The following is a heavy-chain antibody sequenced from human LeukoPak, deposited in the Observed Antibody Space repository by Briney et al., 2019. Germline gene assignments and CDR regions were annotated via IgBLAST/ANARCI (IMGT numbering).Heavy chain of an antibody. CDR3: ARGRTFSKYYYDSSGYGPSGVDYFDY. Sequence: SETLSLTCAVYGGSFSGYYWSWIRQPPGKGLEWIGEINHSGSTNYNPSLKSRVTISVDTSKNQFSLKLSSVTAADTAVYYCARGRTFSKYYYDSSGYGPSGVDYFDYWGQGTLVTVSS. CDR2: INHSGST. D-gene: IGHD3-22*01. J-gene: IGHJ4*02. CDR1: GGSFSGYY. V-gene: IGHV4-34*01.